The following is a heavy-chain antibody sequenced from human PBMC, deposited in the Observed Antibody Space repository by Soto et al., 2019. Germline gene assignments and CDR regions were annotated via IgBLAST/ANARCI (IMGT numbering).Heavy chain of an antibody. CDR2: ISPKNGNP. J-gene: IGHJ5*02. CDR3: ATSYDSGFDP. D-gene: IGHD3-3*01. V-gene: IGHV1-18*04. Sequence: ASVKVSCKASGYSFSTYDISWLRQAPGQGPEWMGRISPKNGNPYYAQNFQDRVTMTADTSSSTAYMELRGLRSDDTAKYYCATSYDSGFDPWGQGTLVTVSS. CDR1: GYSFSTYD.